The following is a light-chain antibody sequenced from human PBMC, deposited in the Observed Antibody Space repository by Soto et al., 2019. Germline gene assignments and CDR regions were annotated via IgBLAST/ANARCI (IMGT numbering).Light chain of an antibody. CDR2: GAS. CDR3: QQYNNWPPIT. Sequence: EIVMTQSPATLSVSPGERATLSCRASQSVSSNLAWYQQKPGQAPRLLIYGASTRATGIPARFSGSGSGTEFTMTISSLQSEDFAVCDCQQYNNWPPITFGQGTRLEMK. V-gene: IGKV3D-15*01. J-gene: IGKJ5*01. CDR1: QSVSSN.